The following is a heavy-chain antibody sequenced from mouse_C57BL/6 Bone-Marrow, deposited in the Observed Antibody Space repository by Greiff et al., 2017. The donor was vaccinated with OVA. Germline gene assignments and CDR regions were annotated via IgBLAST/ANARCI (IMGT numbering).Heavy chain of an antibody. CDR1: GYSFTDYN. V-gene: IGHV1-39*01. CDR2: INPNYGTT. CDR3: ARSPRHYEQTGGYFDY. D-gene: IGHD2-4*01. J-gene: IGHJ2*01. Sequence: VQLQQSGPGLVKPGASVKISCKASGYSFTDYNMNWVQQSNGKSLEWIGVINPNYGTTSYAQKFKGQATLTVDKSSSTAYMQLNSLTSEDSAVYYWARSPRHYEQTGGYFDYGGQGTTLTVSS.